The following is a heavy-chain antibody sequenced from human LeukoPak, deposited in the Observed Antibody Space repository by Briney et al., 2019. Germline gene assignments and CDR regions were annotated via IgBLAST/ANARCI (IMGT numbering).Heavy chain of an antibody. V-gene: IGHV3-7*01. Sequence: PGGSLRLSCAASGFSFSSYWVSWVRQAPGKGLEWVANIQQDGSTKYYVDSVKGRFTISRDNTRNSLYLQMNTLSAEDTAVYYCAKDSLLWFGEFPQYYFDYWGQGTLVTVSS. CDR1: GFSFSSYW. J-gene: IGHJ4*02. CDR2: IQQDGSTK. CDR3: AKDSLLWFGEFPQYYFDY. D-gene: IGHD3-10*01.